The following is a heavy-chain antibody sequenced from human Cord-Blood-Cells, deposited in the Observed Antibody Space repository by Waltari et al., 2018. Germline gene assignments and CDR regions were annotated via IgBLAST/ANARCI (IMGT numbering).Heavy chain of an antibody. CDR3: ARQEGSSWYNWFDP. CDR2: INHSGST. D-gene: IGHD6-13*01. V-gene: IGHV4-34*01. CDR1: GGSFSGYY. Sequence: QVQLQQWGAGLLKPSETLSLTCAVYGGSFSGYYWSWIRQPPGKGLEWIGEINHSGSTNYNPSLKSAVTISVDTSKNQFSLKLSSVTAADTAVYYCARQEGSSWYNWFDPWGQGTLVTVSS. J-gene: IGHJ5*02.